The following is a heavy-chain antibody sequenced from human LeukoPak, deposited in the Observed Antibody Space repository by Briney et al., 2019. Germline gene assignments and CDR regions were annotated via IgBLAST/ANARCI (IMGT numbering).Heavy chain of an antibody. V-gene: IGHV1-46*01. CDR3: ARDTAMAPADY. Sequence: ASVKVSCKASGYTFTSYYMHWVRQAPGQGLEWMGIINPSGGSTSYAQKLQGRVTMTRDMSTSTVYMELSSLRSEDTAVYYCARDTAMAPADYWGQGTLVTVSS. CDR2: INPSGGST. CDR1: GYTFTSYY. D-gene: IGHD5-18*01. J-gene: IGHJ4*02.